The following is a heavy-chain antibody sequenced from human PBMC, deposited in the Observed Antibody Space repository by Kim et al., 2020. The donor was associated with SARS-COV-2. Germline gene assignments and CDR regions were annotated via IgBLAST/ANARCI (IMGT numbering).Heavy chain of an antibody. CDR2: INHSGST. J-gene: IGHJ2*01. CDR3: ARGGPPARRGYSYGLTHWYFDL. Sequence: SETLSLTCAVYGGSFSGYYWSWIRQPPGKGLEWIGEINHSGSTNYNPSLKSRVTISVDTSKNQFSLKLSSVTAADTAVYYCARGGPPARRGYSYGLTHWYFDLWGRGTLVTVSS. V-gene: IGHV4-34*01. CDR1: GGSFSGYY. D-gene: IGHD5-18*01.